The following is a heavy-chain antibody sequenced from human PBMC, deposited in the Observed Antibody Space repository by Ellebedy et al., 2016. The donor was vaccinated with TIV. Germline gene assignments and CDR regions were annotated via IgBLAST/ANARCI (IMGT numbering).Heavy chain of an antibody. J-gene: IGHJ1*01. D-gene: IGHD2-15*01. CDR2: ISGSGGTS. Sequence: PGGSPRLSCAASGFTLSTYAMSWVRQAPGRGLEWVSGISGSGGTSFYADSVKGRFTISRAVSNNTLYLEMNSLRAEDTAVYSCAKDGEYCSGGSCYEYFSDWGQGVLVTVSS. V-gene: IGHV3-23*01. CDR3: AKDGEYCSGGSCYEYFSD. CDR1: GFTLSTYA.